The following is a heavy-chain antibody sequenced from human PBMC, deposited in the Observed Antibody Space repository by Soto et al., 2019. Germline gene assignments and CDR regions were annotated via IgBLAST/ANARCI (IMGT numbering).Heavy chain of an antibody. V-gene: IGHV4-30-2*01. CDR1: GGSMSSGGYS. J-gene: IGHJ6*04. Sequence: QLQLQESGSGLVKPSQTLSLTCAVSGGSMSSGGYSWSWIRQPPGKGLEWIGYIYHNGSPYYNPSLKVRVTLPVDRSRTQSPRKLGSVPAAATAVYYCPRVPDVWGKGPTVTVPP. CDR2: IYHNGSP. CDR3: PRVPDV.